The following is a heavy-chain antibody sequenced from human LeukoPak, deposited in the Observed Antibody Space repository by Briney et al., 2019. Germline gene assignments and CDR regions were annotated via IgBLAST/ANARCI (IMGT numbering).Heavy chain of an antibody. CDR2: INPNSGGT. V-gene: IGHV1-2*02. D-gene: IGHD5-12*01. Sequence: GASVKVSCKASGYTFTGYYMHWVRQAPGQGLEWMGWINPNSGGTNYAQKFQGRVTMTRDTSISTAYMELSRLRSDDTAVYYCARDSAALSYSGYDGRVDYWGQGTLVTVSS. CDR3: ARDSAALSYSGYDGRVDY. J-gene: IGHJ4*02. CDR1: GYTFTGYY.